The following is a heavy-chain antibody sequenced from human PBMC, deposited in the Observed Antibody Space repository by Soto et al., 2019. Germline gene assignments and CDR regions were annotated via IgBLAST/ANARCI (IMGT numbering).Heavy chain of an antibody. V-gene: IGHV3-30-3*01. Sequence: QVQLVESGGGVVQPGRSLRLSCAASGFTFSSYAMHWVRQAPGKGLEWVAVISYDGSNKYYADSVKGRLTISRDNSKNTLDLQMNSLRAEDTGVDYCARVESSGWYSRAFDIWGQGTMVTVSS. CDR1: GFTFSSYA. D-gene: IGHD6-19*01. J-gene: IGHJ3*02. CDR3: ARVESSGWYSRAFDI. CDR2: ISYDGSNK.